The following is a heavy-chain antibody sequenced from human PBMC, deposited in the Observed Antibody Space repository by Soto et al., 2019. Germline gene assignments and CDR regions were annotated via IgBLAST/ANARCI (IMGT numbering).Heavy chain of an antibody. D-gene: IGHD5-18*01. CDR1: GFNFSTYY. CDR3: ARETVTSMVDY. J-gene: IGHJ4*02. CDR2: LNPRNGQT. Sequence: QVQLVQSGAEVKKPGASVKVSCQTSGFNFSTYYFNWVRQAAGQGPEWMGWLNPRNGQTGYVQKFRGRVTMTRDTSIATVYLDLSRLTSEDTGIYFCARETVTSMVDYWGQGTLVTVSS. V-gene: IGHV1-8*01.